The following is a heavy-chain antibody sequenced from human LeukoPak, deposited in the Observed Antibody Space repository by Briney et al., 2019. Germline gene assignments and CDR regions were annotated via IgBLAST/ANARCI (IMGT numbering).Heavy chain of an antibody. V-gene: IGHV1-18*01. J-gene: IGHJ5*02. D-gene: IGHD4-17*01. CDR2: ISPYNADT. CDR3: ARVTTVTRSPWSWGPKKIGQEVNWFDP. CDR1: GYTFTSYG. Sequence: GASVKVSCKASGYTFTSYGITWVRQAPGQGLEWMGWISPYNADTNYAQNFQGRVTMTTDRSTRTAYMELRNLRSDDTAVYYCARVTTVTRSPWSWGPKKIGQEVNWFDPWGQGTLITVS.